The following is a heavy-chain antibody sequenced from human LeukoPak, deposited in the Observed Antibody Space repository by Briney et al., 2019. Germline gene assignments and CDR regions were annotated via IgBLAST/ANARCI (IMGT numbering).Heavy chain of an antibody. CDR3: ARDRHFGVVHFIDY. Sequence: SVKVSCKASGGTFSSYAISWVRQAPGQGLEWMGGIIPIFGTANYAQKFQGRVTITADESTSTAYMELSSLRSEDTAVYYYARDRHFGVVHFIDYWGQGTLVTVSS. CDR2: IIPIFGTA. D-gene: IGHD3-3*01. CDR1: GGTFSSYA. J-gene: IGHJ4*02. V-gene: IGHV1-69*01.